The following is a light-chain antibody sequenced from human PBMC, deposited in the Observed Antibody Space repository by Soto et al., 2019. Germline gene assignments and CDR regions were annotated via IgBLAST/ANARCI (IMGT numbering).Light chain of an antibody. J-gene: IGKJ4*01. V-gene: IGKV1-27*01. CDR1: QGISTY. Sequence: DLQMTQFPSSLSASVGDRVTITFLASQGISTYLAWYQQKPGKVPKLLIYAASTLQSGVPSRFSGSGSGADFTLTISSLQPEDVATYYCQKYNNAPLTFGGGTKVDIK. CDR2: AAS. CDR3: QKYNNAPLT.